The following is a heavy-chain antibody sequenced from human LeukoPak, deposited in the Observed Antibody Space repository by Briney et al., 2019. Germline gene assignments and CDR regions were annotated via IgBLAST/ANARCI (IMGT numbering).Heavy chain of an antibody. CDR2: IYTSGST. CDR3: ARDLYYDILTGYYNAP. J-gene: IGHJ5*02. V-gene: IGHV4-61*02. CDR1: GGSISSGSYY. D-gene: IGHD3-9*01. Sequence: SQTLSLTCTVSGGSISSGSYYWSWIRQPAGKGLEWIGRIYTSGSTNYNPSLKSRVTISVDTSKNQFSLKLSSVTAADTAVYYCARDLYYDILTGYYNAPWGQGTLVTASS.